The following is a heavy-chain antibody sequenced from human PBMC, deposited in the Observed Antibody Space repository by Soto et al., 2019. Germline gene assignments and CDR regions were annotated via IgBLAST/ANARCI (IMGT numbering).Heavy chain of an antibody. CDR2: ISSTGSNQ. V-gene: IGHV3-30*18. J-gene: IGHJ4*02. CDR1: GFTFTSHG. Sequence: QVQLVESGGGVVQPGRSLRLSCAASGFTFTSHGMHSVRQPPGKGLDWVAAISSTGSNQYYADSVKGRFTISRSDSTITLYLEMKSLRVEDTAIYYCAKVSASTSGWYGWGWGTFDSWGQGTLVTVSS. CDR3: AKVSASTSGWYGWGWGTFDS. D-gene: IGHD6-19*01.